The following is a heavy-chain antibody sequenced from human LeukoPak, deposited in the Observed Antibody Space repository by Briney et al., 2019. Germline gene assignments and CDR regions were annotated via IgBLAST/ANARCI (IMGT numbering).Heavy chain of an antibody. CDR1: GGSISSYY. CDR2: IYYSGST. V-gene: IGHV4-59*01. CDR3: ARILTGQGYYYYYYGMDV. D-gene: IGHD3-9*01. Sequence: SETLSLTCTVSGGSISSYYWSWIRQPPGKGLEWIGYIYYSGSTNYNPSLKSRVTISVDTSKNQFSLKLSSVTAADTAVYYCARILTGQGYYYYYYGMDVWGQGTTVTVSS. J-gene: IGHJ6*02.